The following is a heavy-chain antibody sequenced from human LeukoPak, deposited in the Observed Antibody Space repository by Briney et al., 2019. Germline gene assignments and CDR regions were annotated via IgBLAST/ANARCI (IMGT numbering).Heavy chain of an antibody. CDR1: GGSISSNSYY. J-gene: IGHJ3*02. CDR3: GRPLSYYSDSSGDNAFDI. V-gene: IGHV4-39*07. CDR2: IYHSGIT. D-gene: IGHD3-22*01. Sequence: SETLSLTCTVSGGSISSNSYYWGWIREPPGKWLEWIGNIYHSGITYYNPSLKSRVTISVDTSKNQFSLKLSSVTAADTAVYYCGRPLSYYSDSSGDNAFDIWGQGTMVTVSS.